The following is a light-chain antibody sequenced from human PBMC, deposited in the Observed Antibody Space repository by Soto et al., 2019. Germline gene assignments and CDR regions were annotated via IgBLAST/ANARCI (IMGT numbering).Light chain of an antibody. CDR3: SSHAGSKRV. J-gene: IGLJ1*01. Sequence: QSALTQPPSASGSPGQSVTISCTGTSSDVGGYNYVSWYQQHPGKAPKLMIYEVSKRPSGVPDRFSGSKSGTTASLTVSGLQAEDEADYYCSSHAGSKRVFGTGTKLTVL. V-gene: IGLV2-8*01. CDR1: SSDVGGYNY. CDR2: EVS.